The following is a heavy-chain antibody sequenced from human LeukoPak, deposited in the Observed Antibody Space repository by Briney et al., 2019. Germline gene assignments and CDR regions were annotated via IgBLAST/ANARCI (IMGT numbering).Heavy chain of an antibody. V-gene: IGHV1-8*01. CDR3: ARGGAAAGTFYSREVKPQLDY. J-gene: IGHJ4*02. D-gene: IGHD6-13*01. CDR2: MNPNSENT. CDR1: VYTFTSYD. Sequence: ASVKLSRTASVYTFTSYDINWVRQATGQGLECMGWMNPNSENTRYTQKVQGRVTMTRNTSISTAYMELSSLRSEDTAVYYCARGGAAAGTFYSREVKPQLDYWGQGTLVTVSS.